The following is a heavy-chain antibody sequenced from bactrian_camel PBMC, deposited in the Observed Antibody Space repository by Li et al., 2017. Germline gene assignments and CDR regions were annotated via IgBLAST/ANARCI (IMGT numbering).Heavy chain of an antibody. Sequence: VQLVESGGGSAQSGGSLRLSCAISGYTYRNYCMAWFRQAAGKEREGVAAIDSDGRTTYIDSVKGRFTISQDNADNTLYLQMNSLQSEDTAMYYCAKEALTGWGQGTQVTVS. V-gene: IGHV3S1*01. CDR2: IDSDGRTT. CDR3: AKEALTG. D-gene: IGHD3*01. CDR1: GYTYRNYC. J-gene: IGHJ4*01.